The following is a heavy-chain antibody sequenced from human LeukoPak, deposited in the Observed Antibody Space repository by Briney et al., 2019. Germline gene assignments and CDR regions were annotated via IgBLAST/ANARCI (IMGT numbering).Heavy chain of an antibody. D-gene: IGHD3-16*01. V-gene: IGHV4-4*07. CDR1: GESISSFY. CDR3: ARDDLARLGEFYMDV. J-gene: IGHJ6*03. CDR2: IYNGASP. Sequence: SETLSLTCSVSGESISSFYWSWVRQPAGRGLEWIGRIYNGASPDYNPSLKSRLTMSVDTSMNQVSLKLTSVTAADTAVYYCARDDLARLGEFYMDVWGKGTMVTIS.